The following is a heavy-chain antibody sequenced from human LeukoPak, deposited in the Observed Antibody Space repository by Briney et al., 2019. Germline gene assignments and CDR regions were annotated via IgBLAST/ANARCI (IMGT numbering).Heavy chain of an antibody. V-gene: IGHV1-69*05. CDR1: GGTFSSYA. J-gene: IGHJ4*02. CDR2: IITIFGTA. CDR3: ARTVGAIDIFDY. Sequence: SVKVSCKASGGTFSSYAISWVRQAPGQGLGWMGRIITIFGTANYAQKFQGRVTITTDKSTSTAYLELSSLRSEDTAVYYCARTVGAIDIFDYWGQGTLVTVSS. D-gene: IGHD1-26*01.